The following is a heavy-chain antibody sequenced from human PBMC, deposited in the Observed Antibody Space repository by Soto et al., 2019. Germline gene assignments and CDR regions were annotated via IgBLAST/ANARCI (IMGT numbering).Heavy chain of an antibody. CDR1: GYTFTSYD. CDR3: AREHSSSWRFDY. D-gene: IGHD6-13*01. CDR2: MNPNSGNT. Sequence: SVKVSCKASGYTFTSYDINWVRQATGQGLEWMGWMNPNSGNTGYAQKFQGRVTMTRNTSISTAYMELSSLRSEDTAVYYCAREHSSSWRFDYWGQGTLVTVPQ. V-gene: IGHV1-8*01. J-gene: IGHJ4*02.